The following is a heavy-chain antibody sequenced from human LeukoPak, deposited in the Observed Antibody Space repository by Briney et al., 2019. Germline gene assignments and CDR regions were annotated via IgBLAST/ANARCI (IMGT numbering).Heavy chain of an antibody. D-gene: IGHD3-3*01. V-gene: IGHV4-38-2*02. Sequence: SETLSLTCTVSGYSISSGYYCGWIRQPPGKGLEWIGSIYHSGSTYYNPSLKSRVTISVDTSKNQFSLKLSSVTAADTAVYYCARDCDFWSGYYGGGGDYWGQGTLVTVSS. J-gene: IGHJ4*02. CDR2: IYHSGST. CDR1: GYSISSGYY. CDR3: ARDCDFWSGYYGGGGDY.